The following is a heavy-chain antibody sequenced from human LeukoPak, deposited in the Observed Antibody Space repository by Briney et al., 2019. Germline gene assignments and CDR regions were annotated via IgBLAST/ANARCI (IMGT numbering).Heavy chain of an antibody. V-gene: IGHV1-18*01. D-gene: IGHD3-3*01. J-gene: IGHJ5*02. CDR2: ISAYNGNT. Sequence: ASVKVSCKASGYTFTSYGISWVRQAPGQGLEWMGWISAYNGNTNYAQKLQGRVTMTTDTSTSTAYMELRSLRSDDTAVYYCARVLFLEWLSFPVNWFGPWGQGTLVTVSS. CDR1: GYTFTSYG. CDR3: ARVLFLEWLSFPVNWFGP.